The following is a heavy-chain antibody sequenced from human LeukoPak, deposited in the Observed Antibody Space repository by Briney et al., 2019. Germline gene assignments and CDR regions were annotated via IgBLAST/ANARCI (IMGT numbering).Heavy chain of an antibody. V-gene: IGHV3-74*01. CDR2: IVSDGSGA. D-gene: IGHD2-2*01. Sequence: PGGSLRLSCAASGFTFSSHWMHWVRQAPGKGLVRISRIVSDGSGATYVDSVKGRFTTSRDNAKNTLYLQMNNLRAEDTAVYYCVRDSTHSGFNIDLDYWGQGTLVTVSS. J-gene: IGHJ4*02. CDR1: GFTFSSHW. CDR3: VRDSTHSGFNIDLDY.